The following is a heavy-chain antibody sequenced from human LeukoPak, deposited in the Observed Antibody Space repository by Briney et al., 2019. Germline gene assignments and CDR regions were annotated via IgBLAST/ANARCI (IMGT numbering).Heavy chain of an antibody. CDR2: ICCSGGST. D-gene: IGHD3-22*01. CDR1: GITLSNYG. Sequence: PGGSLRLSCAVSGITLSNYGMSWVRQPPGKGLEWVGGICCSGGSTNYADSVKGRYTISRDHPKNTLYLQMNILRAEDTAVYFDAKRGVVIRVILVAFHKEAYYFDSWGQGALVTVSS. V-gene: IGHV3-23*01. CDR3: AKRGVVIRVILVAFHKEAYYFDS. J-gene: IGHJ4*02.